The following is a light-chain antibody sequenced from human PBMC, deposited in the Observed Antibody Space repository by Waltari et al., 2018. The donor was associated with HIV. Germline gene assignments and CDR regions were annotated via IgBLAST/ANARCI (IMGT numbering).Light chain of an antibody. J-gene: IGKJ2*01. CDR2: DAS. V-gene: IGKV3-11*01. Sequence: EIVLTQSPASLSLSAGESATLSCRASQSVNSYLAWYQQKPGQAPRLLVYDASNRATDVPARLSGSGSGTDFTLTISSLEPEDFAVYYCQQRNNWPNTFGPGTKLEIK. CDR1: QSVNSY. CDR3: QQRNNWPNT.